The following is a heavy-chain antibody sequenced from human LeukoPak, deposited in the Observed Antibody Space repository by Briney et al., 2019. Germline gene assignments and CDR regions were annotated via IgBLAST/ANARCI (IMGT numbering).Heavy chain of an antibody. Sequence: GGSLRLSCAASGFTFSSYSMNWVRQAPGKGLEWVSSISSSSSYIYYADSVKGRFTISRDNAKNSLYLQMNSLRAEDTAVYYCARDSYDYGDGAFDIWGQGIMVTVSS. CDR1: GFTFSSYS. V-gene: IGHV3-21*01. J-gene: IGHJ3*02. CDR3: ARDSYDYGDGAFDI. D-gene: IGHD4-17*01. CDR2: ISSSSSYI.